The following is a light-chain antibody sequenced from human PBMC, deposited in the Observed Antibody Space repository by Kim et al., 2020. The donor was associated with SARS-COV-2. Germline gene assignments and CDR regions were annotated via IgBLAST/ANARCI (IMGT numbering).Light chain of an antibody. CDR2: WAS. J-gene: IGKJ1*01. Sequence: ATINCKSSQSVLYSTNNKNYLAWYQQKPGQPPKLLIYWASTRESGVPDRFSGSGSGTDFTLTISSLQAEDVAVYYCQQYYSSPRTFGQGTKVDIK. CDR1: QSVLYSTNNKNY. V-gene: IGKV4-1*01. CDR3: QQYYSSPRT.